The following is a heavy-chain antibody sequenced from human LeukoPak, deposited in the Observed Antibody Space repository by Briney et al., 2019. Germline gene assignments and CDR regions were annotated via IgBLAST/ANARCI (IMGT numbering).Heavy chain of an antibody. V-gene: IGHV3-7*01. CDR2: IKQDGSEK. D-gene: IGHD6-19*01. CDR3: ARDPQWLGDNGDY. Sequence: GGSLRLSCAASEFSVGSNYMTWVRQAPGKGLEWVANIKQDGSEKYYVDSVKGRFTISRDNAKNSLYLQMNSLRAEDTAVYYCARDPQWLGDNGDYWGQGTLVTVSS. J-gene: IGHJ4*02. CDR1: EFSVGSNY.